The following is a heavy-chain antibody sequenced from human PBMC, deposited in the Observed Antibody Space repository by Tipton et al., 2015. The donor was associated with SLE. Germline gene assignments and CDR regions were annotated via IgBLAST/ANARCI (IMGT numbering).Heavy chain of an antibody. CDR1: GFTISHHY. CDR3: ARDIDEYTYGLGGY. V-gene: IGHV3-7*01. D-gene: IGHD5-18*01. CDR2: INQDGSEK. J-gene: IGHJ4*02. Sequence: LSLTCAVSGFTISHHYMMWVRQAPGKGLEWVANINQDGSEKNYADSVKGRFTISRDNAENSLYLQMNSLRSDDTAVYYCARDIDEYTYGLGGYWGQGALVTVS.